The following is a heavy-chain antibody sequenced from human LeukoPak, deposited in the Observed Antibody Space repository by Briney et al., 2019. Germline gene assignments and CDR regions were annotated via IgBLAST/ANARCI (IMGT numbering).Heavy chain of an antibody. J-gene: IGHJ4*02. V-gene: IGHV3-23*01. D-gene: IGHD3-22*01. CDR3: AKHQYYDTSGSPTSLDS. CDR2: ISGSGGST. Sequence: GGSLRLSCAVSGFTFSSYAMSWVRQAPGRGLEWASVISGSGGSTTYADSVKGRFTISRDNSKNTLYLQMNSLRAEDTAVYYCAKHQYYDTSGSPTSLDSWGQGTLVTVSS. CDR1: GFTFSSYA.